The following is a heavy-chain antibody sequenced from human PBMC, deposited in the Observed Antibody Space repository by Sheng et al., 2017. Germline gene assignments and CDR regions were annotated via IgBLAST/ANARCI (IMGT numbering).Heavy chain of an antibody. CDR2: ISSTGGVT. CDR1: GFTFSNYA. J-gene: IGHJ4*02. Sequence: EVQLLESGGGLVQPGGSLRLSCAASGFTFSNYAMTWVRQAPGKGLEWVSVISSTGGVTNYADSVKGRFAISRDNSKNTLYLQMNSLRADDTAVYYCAKGFTSGPPYYFDYWGQGTLVTVSS. CDR3: AKGFTSGPPYYFDY. V-gene: IGHV3-23*01.